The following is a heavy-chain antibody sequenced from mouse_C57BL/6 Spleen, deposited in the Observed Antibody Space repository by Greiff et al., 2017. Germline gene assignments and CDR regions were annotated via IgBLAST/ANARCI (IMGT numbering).Heavy chain of an antibody. CDR3: ASPYYYERSLDY. V-gene: IGHV1-22*01. CDR1: GYTFTDYN. J-gene: IGHJ2*01. CDR2: IYPNNGGT. D-gene: IGHD1-1*01. Sequence: EVKLMESGPELVKPGASVKMSCKASGYTFTDYNMHWVKQSHGKSLEWIGYIYPNNGGTSYNQKFKGKATLTVNKASSTAYMELRSLTSEDSAVYYCASPYYYERSLDYWGQGTTLTVSS.